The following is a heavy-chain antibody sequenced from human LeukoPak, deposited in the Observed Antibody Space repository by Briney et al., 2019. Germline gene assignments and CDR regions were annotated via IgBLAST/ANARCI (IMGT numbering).Heavy chain of an antibody. CDR1: GGSISSYY. Sequence: PSETLSLTCTVSGGSISSYYWSWIRQPPGKGLEWIGEINHSGSTNYNPSLKSRVTISVDTSKNQFSLKLSSVTAADTAVYYCARHGFFYGSGSYYKRNWFDPWGQGTLVTVSS. CDR3: ARHGFFYGSGSYYKRNWFDP. J-gene: IGHJ5*02. CDR2: INHSGST. D-gene: IGHD3-10*01. V-gene: IGHV4-34*01.